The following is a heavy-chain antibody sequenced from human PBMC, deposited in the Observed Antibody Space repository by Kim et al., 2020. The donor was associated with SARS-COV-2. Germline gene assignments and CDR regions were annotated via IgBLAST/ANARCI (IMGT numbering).Heavy chain of an antibody. Sequence: GGSLRLSCAASGFTFSSYGMHWVRQAPGKGLEWVAVISYDGSNKYYADSVKGRFTISRDNSKNTLYLQMNSLRAEDTAVYYCAKEGIEKQWGLGDYWGQGTLVTVSS. J-gene: IGHJ4*02. CDR2: ISYDGSNK. D-gene: IGHD1-26*01. CDR1: GFTFSSYG. CDR3: AKEGIEKQWGLGDY. V-gene: IGHV3-30*18.